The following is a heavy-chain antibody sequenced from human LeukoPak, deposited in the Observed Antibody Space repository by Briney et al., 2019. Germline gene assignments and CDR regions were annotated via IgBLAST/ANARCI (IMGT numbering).Heavy chain of an antibody. D-gene: IGHD1-26*01. CDR2: INPNSGGT. CDR3: TREWELQDWFDP. CDR1: GYTFTSYD. V-gene: IGHV1-2*02. J-gene: IGHJ5*02. Sequence: ASVKVSCKASGYTFTSYDINWVRQATGQGLEWMGWINPNSGGTNYAQKFQGRVTMTRDTSISTAYMELSRLRSDDTAVYYCTREWELQDWFDPWGQGTLVTVSS.